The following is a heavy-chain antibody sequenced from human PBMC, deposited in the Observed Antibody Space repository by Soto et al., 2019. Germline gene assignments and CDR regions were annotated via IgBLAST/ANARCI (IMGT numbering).Heavy chain of an antibody. V-gene: IGHV6-1*01. CDR3: ARVARAPDNAYWNYYYGMDV. CDR2: TYYRSKWYN. J-gene: IGHJ6*02. D-gene: IGHD1-1*01. Sequence: SQTRSLTCAISWDTVSSNSAAWNWIRQSPSRGLEWLGRTYYRSKWYNDYAVSVKSRITINPDTSKNQFSLQLNSVTPEDTAVYYCARVARAPDNAYWNYYYGMDVWGQGTTVTVSS. CDR1: WDTVSSNSAA.